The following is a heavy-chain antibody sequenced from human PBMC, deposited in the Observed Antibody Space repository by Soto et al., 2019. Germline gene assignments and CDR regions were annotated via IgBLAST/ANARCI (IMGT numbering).Heavy chain of an antibody. Sequence: QVTLKESGPVLVKPTETLTLTCTVSGFSLSNARMGVSWIRQPPGKALEWLAHIFSNDEKSYSTSLKSRLTISKDTSKSQVVLTMTKMDPVDTATYYCARMFSHDFWSGYSWGQGTLVTVSS. CDR1: GFSLSNARMG. D-gene: IGHD3-3*01. V-gene: IGHV2-26*01. J-gene: IGHJ4*02. CDR3: ARMFSHDFWSGYS. CDR2: IFSNDEK.